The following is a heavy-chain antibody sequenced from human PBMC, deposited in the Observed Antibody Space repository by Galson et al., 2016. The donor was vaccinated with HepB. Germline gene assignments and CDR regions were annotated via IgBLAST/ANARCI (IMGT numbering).Heavy chain of an antibody. V-gene: IGHV3-23*01. CDR3: AKEGCITSCSKDY. Sequence: SLRHCCAASGFTFSSDAMSWVRQAPGKGLEWVSALSGSGGSTYYADSVKGRFTISRDNSKNTLYLQMNSLRAEDTAVYYCAKEGCITSCSKDYWGQGTLVTVSS. J-gene: IGHJ4*02. D-gene: IGHD2-2*01. CDR1: GFTFSSDA. CDR2: LSGSGGST.